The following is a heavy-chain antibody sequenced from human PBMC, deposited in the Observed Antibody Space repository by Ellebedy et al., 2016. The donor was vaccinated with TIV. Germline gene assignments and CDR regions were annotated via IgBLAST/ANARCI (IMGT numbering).Heavy chain of an antibody. D-gene: IGHD2-8*01. Sequence: PGGSLRLSCAVSGFSARNNHMNWVRQAPGQGLEWVSLLNSNGRTYYAESVRGRFTISRDNSRNFVFLQMNSLRPEDTATYYCARDHAIKVAAPGYDAFDVWGQGTKVSVSA. V-gene: IGHV3-53*01. CDR1: GFSARNNH. CDR3: ARDHAIKVAAPGYDAFDV. CDR2: LNSNGRT. J-gene: IGHJ3*01.